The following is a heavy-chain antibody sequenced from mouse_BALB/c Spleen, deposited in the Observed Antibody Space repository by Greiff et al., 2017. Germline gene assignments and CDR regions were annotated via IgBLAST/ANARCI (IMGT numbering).Heavy chain of an antibody. CDR1: GYSITSDYA. CDR2: ISYSGST. D-gene: IGHD1-2*01. V-gene: IGHV3-2*02. J-gene: IGHJ2*01. CDR3: AREFIGYFDY. Sequence: EVKVEESGPGLVKPSQSLSLTCTVTGYSITSDYAWNWIRQFPGNKLEWMGYISYSGSTSYNPSLKSRISITRDTSKNQFFLQLNSVTTEDTATYYCAREFIGYFDYWGQGTTLTVSS.